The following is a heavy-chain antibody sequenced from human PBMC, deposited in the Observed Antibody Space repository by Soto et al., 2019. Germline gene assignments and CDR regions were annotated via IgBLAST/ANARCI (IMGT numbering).Heavy chain of an antibody. Sequence: XGSLGLSCAASGITASNACVTWVRQAPGKGLEWVGRIKSITDGWTTDYAAPVKGRFTISRDDSKDTLYPQMNNLRTEDTAVYHCTTDSADIVVVPATFGMDVWGQGTTVTVSS. CDR2: IKSITDGWTT. V-gene: IGHV3-15*01. D-gene: IGHD2-2*01. CDR1: GITASNAC. CDR3: TTDSADIVVVPATFGMDV. J-gene: IGHJ6*02.